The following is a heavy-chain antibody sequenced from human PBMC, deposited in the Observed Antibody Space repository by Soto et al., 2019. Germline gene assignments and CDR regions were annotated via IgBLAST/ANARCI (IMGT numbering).Heavy chain of an antibody. V-gene: IGHV3-33*01. CDR2: TSHDERKI. CDR3: GRGRYSNGWYYYDY. D-gene: IGHD6-19*01. J-gene: IGHJ4*02. Sequence: QVQLVESGGGVVQPGMSLSLSCAASGFTFSDYAMDWVRQAPGKGLEWVALTSHDERKISYADSVKGRFTISRGNSEKTLYLQMYSLSAEDTAVYYCGRGRYSNGWYYYDYWGQGTLVTVSS. CDR1: GFTFSDYA.